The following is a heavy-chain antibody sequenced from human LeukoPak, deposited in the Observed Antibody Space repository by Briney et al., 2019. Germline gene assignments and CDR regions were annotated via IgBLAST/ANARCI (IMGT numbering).Heavy chain of an antibody. CDR2: ISYDESNK. CDR1: GFTFSSYG. D-gene: IGHD6-13*01. CDR3: AKDSVDSSSWGYYYYYYGMDV. J-gene: IGHJ6*02. Sequence: GRSLRLSCAASGFTFSSYGMHWVRQAPGKGLEWVAVISYDESNKYYADSVKGRFTISRDNSKNTLYLQMNSLRAEDTAVYYCAKDSVDSSSWGYYYYYYGMDVWGQGTTVTVSS. V-gene: IGHV3-30*18.